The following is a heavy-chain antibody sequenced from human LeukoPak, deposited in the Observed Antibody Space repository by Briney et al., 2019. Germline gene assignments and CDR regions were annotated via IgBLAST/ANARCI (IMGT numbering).Heavy chain of an antibody. Sequence: GGSLRLSCAASGFPFGSYAMTWVRQAPGKGLEWVSGISGSGGKTYNADPLKGRFTISRDNSKNTLYLQMNSLRVEDTAIYYCAKSRGGSFPGGFDPWGHGTLVTISS. V-gene: IGHV3-23*01. CDR1: GFPFGSYA. J-gene: IGHJ5*02. CDR3: AKSRGGSFPGGFDP. CDR2: ISGSGGKT. D-gene: IGHD2-15*01.